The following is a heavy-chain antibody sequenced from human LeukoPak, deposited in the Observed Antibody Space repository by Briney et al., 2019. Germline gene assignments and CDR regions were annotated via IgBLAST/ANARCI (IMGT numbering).Heavy chain of an antibody. V-gene: IGHV1-2*02. CDR1: GYTFTSYG. D-gene: IGHD3-16*01. CDR2: INPNSGDT. J-gene: IGHJ4*02. CDR3: VRDRYRLAETYIEY. Sequence: ASVKLSCKASGYTFTSYGNSWVRQAPGQGLEWMGWINPNSGDTNYAQKFQGRVTMTRDRSIRAAYMAVIRLSSGDTAVYFCVRDRYRLAETYIEYWGQGALVTVCS.